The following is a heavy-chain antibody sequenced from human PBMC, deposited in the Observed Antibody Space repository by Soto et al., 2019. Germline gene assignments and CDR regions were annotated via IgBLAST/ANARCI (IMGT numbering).Heavy chain of an antibody. D-gene: IGHD3-22*01. Sequence: SGGSLRLSCAASGFTFSSYSMNWVRQAPGKGLEWVSSISSSSSYIYYADSVKGRFTISRDNAKNSLYLQMNSLRAEDTAVYYCARVYYDSTPFDYWGQGTLVTVSS. CDR1: GFTFSSYS. CDR2: ISSSSSYI. V-gene: IGHV3-21*01. CDR3: ARVYYDSTPFDY. J-gene: IGHJ4*02.